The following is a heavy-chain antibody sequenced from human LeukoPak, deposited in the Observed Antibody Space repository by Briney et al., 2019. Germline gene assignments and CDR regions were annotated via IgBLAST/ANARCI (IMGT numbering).Heavy chain of an antibody. CDR3: ARAECGDHDLRPEYFQH. CDR1: GYSISSGYN. V-gene: IGHV4-38-2*02. Sequence: SETLSLTCSVSGYSISSGYNWGWIRQSPGKGLEWIANIYHSGRTYYNPSLKSRVTMSLDKSKNQFSLNLSSVTATDTAVYYCARAECGDHDLRPEYFQHWGQGTLVTVSS. CDR2: IYHSGRT. D-gene: IGHD4-17*01. J-gene: IGHJ1*01.